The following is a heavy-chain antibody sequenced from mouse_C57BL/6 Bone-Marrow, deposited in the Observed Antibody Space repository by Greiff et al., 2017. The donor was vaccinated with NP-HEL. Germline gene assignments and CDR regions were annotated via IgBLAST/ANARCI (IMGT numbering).Heavy chain of an antibody. D-gene: IGHD2-4*01. CDR2: IDPENGDT. CDR1: GFNIKDDY. Sequence: EVHLVESGAELVRPGASVKLSCTASGFNIKDDYMHWVKQRPEQGLEWIGWIDPENGDTEYASKFQGKATITADTSSYTAYLQLSSLTSEDTAVYYCTTFDYDGGWFAYWGQGTLVTVSA. J-gene: IGHJ3*01. CDR3: TTFDYDGGWFAY. V-gene: IGHV14-4*01.